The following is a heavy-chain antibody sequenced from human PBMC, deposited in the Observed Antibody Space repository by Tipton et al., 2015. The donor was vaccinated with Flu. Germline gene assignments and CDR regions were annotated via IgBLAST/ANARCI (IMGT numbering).Heavy chain of an antibody. V-gene: IGHV4-4*07. J-gene: IGHJ4*02. CDR1: GGSISSYY. CDR3: ARGDILTGYYDY. D-gene: IGHD3-9*01. Sequence: TLSLTCTISGGSISSYYWCWIRQPAGKGLEWIGRVYTSGSTNYNPSLKSRVTMSVDTSKNQFSLKLSSVTAADTAVYYCARGDILTGYYDYWGQGTLVTVSS. CDR2: VYTSGST.